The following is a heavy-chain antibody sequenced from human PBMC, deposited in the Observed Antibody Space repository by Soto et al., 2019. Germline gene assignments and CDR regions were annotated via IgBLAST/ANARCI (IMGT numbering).Heavy chain of an antibody. CDR3: ARGSTDSYPGSRIFDF. V-gene: IGHV4-34*01. Sequence: NPSETLSLTCAVYGGSFSGYCWSWIRQPPGKGLEWTGEINHSGSTNYNPSLKSRVTISVDTSKNQFSLKLSSVTAADTAVYYCARGSTDSYPGSRIFDFWGRGTLVTVSS. J-gene: IGHJ4*02. CDR2: INHSGST. CDR1: GGSFSGYC. D-gene: IGHD3-10*01.